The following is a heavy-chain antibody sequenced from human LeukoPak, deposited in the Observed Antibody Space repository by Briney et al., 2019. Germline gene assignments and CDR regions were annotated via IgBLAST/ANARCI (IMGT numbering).Heavy chain of an antibody. CDR2: ISSNSYNV. D-gene: IGHD1-26*01. J-gene: IGHJ4*02. CDR1: GFSFSAYI. CDR3: ARDRVGATDYFDY. V-gene: IGHV3-21*01. Sequence: TGGALRLSCAGSGFSFSAYIMNWVRQAPGKGLEWVSSISSNSYNVYYADSVKGRFTISRDNSKNTLYLQMNSLRAEDTAVYYCARDRVGATDYFDYWGQGTLVTVSS.